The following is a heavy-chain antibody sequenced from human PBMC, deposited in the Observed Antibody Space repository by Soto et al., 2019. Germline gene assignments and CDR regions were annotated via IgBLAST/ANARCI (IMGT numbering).Heavy chain of an antibody. CDR1: GYTFTGYY. D-gene: IGHD2-15*01. Sequence: ASVKVSCKASGYTFTGYYMHWVRQAPGQGLERMGWINPNSGGTNYAQKFQGWVTMTRDTSISTAYMELSRLRSDDTAVYYCAREAMLGVAAKPRMGYYGMDVWGQGTTVTVSS. J-gene: IGHJ6*02. V-gene: IGHV1-2*04. CDR2: INPNSGGT. CDR3: AREAMLGVAAKPRMGYYGMDV.